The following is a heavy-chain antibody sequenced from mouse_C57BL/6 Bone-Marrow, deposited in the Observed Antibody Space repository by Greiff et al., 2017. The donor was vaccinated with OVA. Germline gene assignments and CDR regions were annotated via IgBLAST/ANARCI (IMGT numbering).Heavy chain of an antibody. D-gene: IGHD3-2*02. J-gene: IGHJ2*01. V-gene: IGHV1-81*01. CDR3: ARRRRLRFDY. Sequence: QVQLKESGAELARPGASVKLSCKASGYTFTSYGISWVKQRTGQGLEWIGEIYPRSGNTYYNEKFKGKATLTADKSSSTAYMELRSLTSEDSAVYFCARRRRLRFDYWGQGTTLTVSS. CDR2: IYPRSGNT. CDR1: GYTFTSYG.